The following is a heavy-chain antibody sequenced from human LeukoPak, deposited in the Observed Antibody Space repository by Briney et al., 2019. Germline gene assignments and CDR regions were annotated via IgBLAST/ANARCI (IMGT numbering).Heavy chain of an antibody. CDR1: GYTFTSNY. CDR3: ASHSSSWYLFDY. V-gene: IGHV1-2*06. D-gene: IGHD6-13*01. CDR2: INPNSGGT. Sequence: ASVKVSCKASGYTFTSNYIHWVRQAPGQGLEWMGRINPNSGGTNYAQKFQGRVTMTRDTSISTAYMELSRLRSDDTAVYYCASHSSSWYLFDYWGQGTLVTVSS. J-gene: IGHJ4*02.